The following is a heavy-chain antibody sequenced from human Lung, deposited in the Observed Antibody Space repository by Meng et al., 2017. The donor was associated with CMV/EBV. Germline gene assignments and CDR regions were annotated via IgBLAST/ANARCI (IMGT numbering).Heavy chain of an antibody. J-gene: IGHJ6*02. CDR1: GYTFTTYY. V-gene: IGHV1-46*01. D-gene: IGHD6-6*01. CDR3: ARYVCSSSDRNFFYFYGMDV. CDR2: INPSGGNT. Sequence: ASVKVSCKASGYTFTTYYLHWVRQAPGQGLEWMGIINPSGGNTSYAQKFQGRVTMTRDTSTSTVYMELSSLRSEDTAVYYCARYVCSSSDRNFFYFYGMDVWGQGTXVTVSS.